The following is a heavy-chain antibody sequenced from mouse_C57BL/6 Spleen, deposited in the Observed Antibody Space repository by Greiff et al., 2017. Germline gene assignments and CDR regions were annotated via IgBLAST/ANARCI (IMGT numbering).Heavy chain of an antibody. CDR1: GYTFTSYW. D-gene: IGHD4-1*01. J-gene: IGHJ2*01. Sequence: QVQLQQPGAELVKPGASVKLSCKASGYTFTSYWMQWVKQRPGQGLEWIGEIDPSDSYTNYNQKFKGKATLTVDTSSSTAYMQLSSLTSEDSAVYYCARSLTGVFDYWGQGTTLTVSS. CDR3: ARSLTGVFDY. V-gene: IGHV1-50*01. CDR2: IDPSDSYT.